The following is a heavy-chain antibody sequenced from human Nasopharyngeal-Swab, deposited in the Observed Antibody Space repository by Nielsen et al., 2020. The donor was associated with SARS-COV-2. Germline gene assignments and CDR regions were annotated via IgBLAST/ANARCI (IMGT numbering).Heavy chain of an antibody. CDR2: IGASDGQT. J-gene: IGHJ4*02. D-gene: IGHD5-12*01. Sequence: WIRQPPVKGLDWVSGIGASDGQTHYAGSVTGRFTISRDNSKNTLYLQMNSLSADDTALYYCVKGAIVPTILELDFWGQGTLVTVSS. V-gene: IGHV3-23*01. CDR3: VKGAIVPTILELDF.